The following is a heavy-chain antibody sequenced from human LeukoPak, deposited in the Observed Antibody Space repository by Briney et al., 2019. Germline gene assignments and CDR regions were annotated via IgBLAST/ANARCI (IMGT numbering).Heavy chain of an antibody. CDR3: AIRSGSYSPGDYYCYYMDV. CDR1: GFTFSSYS. Sequence: PGGSLRLSCAASGFTFSSYSMNWVRQAPGKGLEWVSYISSSSTIYYADSVKGRFTISRDNAKNSLYLQMNSLRAEDTAVYYCAIRSGSYSPGDYYCYYMDVWGKGTTVTVSS. J-gene: IGHJ6*03. CDR2: ISSSSTI. D-gene: IGHD3-10*01. V-gene: IGHV3-48*01.